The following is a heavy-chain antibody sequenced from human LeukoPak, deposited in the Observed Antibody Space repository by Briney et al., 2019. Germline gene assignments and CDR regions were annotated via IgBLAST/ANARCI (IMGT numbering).Heavy chain of an antibody. D-gene: IGHD3-10*01. CDR1: GYTFTSYD. CDR3: ARNLAGYGSGSYYPLDAFDI. J-gene: IGHJ3*02. V-gene: IGHV1-8*01. CDR2: MNPNSGNT. Sequence: GASVKVSCKASGYTFTSYDINWVRQATGQGLEWMGWMNPNSGNTGYAQKFQGRVTMTRNTSISTAYMELSSPRSEDTAVYYCARNLAGYGSGSYYPLDAFDIWGQGTMVTVSS.